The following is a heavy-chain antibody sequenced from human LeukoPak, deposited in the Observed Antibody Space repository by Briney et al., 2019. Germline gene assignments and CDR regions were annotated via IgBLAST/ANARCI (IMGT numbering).Heavy chain of an antibody. V-gene: IGHV3-21*01. J-gene: IGHJ3*02. CDR1: GFTFSSYS. D-gene: IGHD3-10*01. Sequence: GGSLRLSCAASGFTFSSYSMNWVRQAPGKGLEWVSSISSSSSYIYYADSVKGRFTISRDNAKNSLYLQMNSLRAEDTAVYYCARDKLIVGERPAFDIWGQGTMVTVSS. CDR2: ISSSSSYI. CDR3: ARDKLIVGERPAFDI.